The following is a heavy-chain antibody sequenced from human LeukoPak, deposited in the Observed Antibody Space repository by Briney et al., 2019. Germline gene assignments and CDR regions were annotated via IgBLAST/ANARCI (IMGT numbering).Heavy chain of an antibody. D-gene: IGHD1-26*01. CDR1: GFTFSSYS. Sequence: PGGSLRLSCAASGFTFSSYSMNWVRQAPGKGLEWVSSISSSSSYIYYADSVKGRFTISRDNAKNSLYLQMNSLRAEDTAVYYCARVQQAAAISGSYDYWGQGTLVTVSS. CDR3: ARVQQAAAISGSYDY. V-gene: IGHV3-21*01. J-gene: IGHJ4*02. CDR2: ISSSSSYI.